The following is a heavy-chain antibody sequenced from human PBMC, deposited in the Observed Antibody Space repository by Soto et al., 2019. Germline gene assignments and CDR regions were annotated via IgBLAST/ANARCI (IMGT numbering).Heavy chain of an antibody. D-gene: IGHD3-22*01. CDR2: IYYSGST. Sequence: QVKLQESGPGLVKPSETLSLTCTVSGVSISSYYWSWIRQPPGKGLEWIGYIYYSGSTNYNPSLKSRVTISVDTSKNQFSLKLSSVTVADTAVYYCARSRGGYFDYWGQGTLVTVSS. CDR3: ARSRGGYFDY. CDR1: GVSISSYY. J-gene: IGHJ4*02. V-gene: IGHV4-59*01.